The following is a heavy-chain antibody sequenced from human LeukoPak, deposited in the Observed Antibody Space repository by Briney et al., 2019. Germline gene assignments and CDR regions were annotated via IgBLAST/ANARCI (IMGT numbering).Heavy chain of an antibody. Sequence: SETLSLTCTVSGGSTSSGGCYWSWIRQHLGKGLEWIGYIYYSGSTYYNPSLKSRVTISVDTSKNQFSLKLSSVTAADTAVYYCARVVYDYVWGSYRPAGPYYFDYWGQGTLVTVSS. CDR2: IYYSGST. V-gene: IGHV4-31*03. J-gene: IGHJ4*02. CDR3: ARVVYDYVWGSYRPAGPYYFDY. D-gene: IGHD3-16*02. CDR1: GGSTSSGGCY.